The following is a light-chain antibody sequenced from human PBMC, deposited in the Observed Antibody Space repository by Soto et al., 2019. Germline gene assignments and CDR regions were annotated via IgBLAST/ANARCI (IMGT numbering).Light chain of an antibody. Sequence: QSVLTQPPSVSGAPGQRVTISCTGSSSNIGAGYYVHWYQQFPGTAPKLPIYGNSNRPSGVPDRFSGSKSGTSASLAITGLQAEDEADYYCQSYDSSLSGYVFGTGTKVTVL. CDR1: SSNIGAGYY. V-gene: IGLV1-40*01. J-gene: IGLJ1*01. CDR2: GNS. CDR3: QSYDSSLSGYV.